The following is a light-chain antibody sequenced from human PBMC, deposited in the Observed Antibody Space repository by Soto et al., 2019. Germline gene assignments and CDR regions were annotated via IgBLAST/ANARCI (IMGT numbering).Light chain of an antibody. CDR1: QSISNP. CDR2: AAS. Sequence: DIHLTQSPSSLSASVEYRFTISCGARQSISNPLNWYQQKTGKAPKLMIFAASSLQSGVPSRFSGSRSGPDFTLTISSLQPEDFEPYYCQQSYSSPPTCGQGTKVDIK. J-gene: IGKJ1*01. CDR3: QQSYSSPPT. V-gene: IGKV1-39*01.